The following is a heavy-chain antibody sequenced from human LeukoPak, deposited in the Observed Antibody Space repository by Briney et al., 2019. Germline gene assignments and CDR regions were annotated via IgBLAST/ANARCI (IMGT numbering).Heavy chain of an antibody. D-gene: IGHD7-27*01. Sequence: SETLSRTCTISGRSVSDYYCSWIRQSPGKGLEWIGYIYHTGSTSYSPSLKSRVTISADTSQNQFSLKLSSVTAADTAVYYCASRKLGNDYWGQGTLVTVSS. CDR3: ASRKLGNDY. CDR1: GRSVSDYY. V-gene: IGHV4-59*02. CDR2: IYHTGST. J-gene: IGHJ4*02.